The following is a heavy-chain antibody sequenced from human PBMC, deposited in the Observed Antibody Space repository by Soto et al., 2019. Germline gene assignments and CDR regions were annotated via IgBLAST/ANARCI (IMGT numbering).Heavy chain of an antibody. CDR2: IYYSGST. Sequence: SETLSLTCTVSGGSISSGDYYWSWIRQPPGKGLEWIGYIYYSGSTYYNPSLKSRVTISVDTSKNQFSLKLSSVTAADTAVYYCATCPRWTGYYDSSGYHVDYWGQGTLVDVSS. CDR1: GGSISSGDYY. D-gene: IGHD3-22*01. V-gene: IGHV4-30-4*01. J-gene: IGHJ4*02. CDR3: ATCPRWTGYYDSSGYHVDY.